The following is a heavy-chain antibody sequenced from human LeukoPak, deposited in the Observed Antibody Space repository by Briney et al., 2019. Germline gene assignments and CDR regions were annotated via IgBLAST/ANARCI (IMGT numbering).Heavy chain of an antibody. J-gene: IGHJ4*02. CDR1: GGSISSSSYY. V-gene: IGHV4-39*07. Sequence: SETLSLTCTVSGGSISSSSYYWGWIRQPPGKGLEWIGSIYYSGSTNYNPSLTSRVTISVDTSKNQFSLNLSSVTAADTAVFYCARGHDYFDYWGQGTLVTVSS. CDR2: IYYSGST. CDR3: ARGHDYFDY.